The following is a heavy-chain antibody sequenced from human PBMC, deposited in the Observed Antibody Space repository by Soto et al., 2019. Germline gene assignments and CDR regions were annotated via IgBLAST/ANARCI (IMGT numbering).Heavy chain of an antibody. CDR1: GGSISSGGYS. D-gene: IGHD6-13*01. CDR3: ARAFGAAGYNWFDP. V-gene: IGHV4-30-2*01. J-gene: IGHJ5*01. CDR2: IHHSGST. Sequence: LSLTCAVSGGSISSGGYSWSWIRQPPGKGLEWIGYIHHSGSTYYNPSLKSRVTISVDRSKNQFSRKLSSVTAADTAVYYCARAFGAAGYNWFDPWGQGTLVTVSS.